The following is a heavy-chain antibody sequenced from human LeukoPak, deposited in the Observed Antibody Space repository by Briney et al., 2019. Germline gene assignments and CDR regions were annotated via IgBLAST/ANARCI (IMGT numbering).Heavy chain of an antibody. Sequence: GGSLRLSCAASEFTFSSYTMNWVRPAPGEGLEWVSSISSSSSYIYYADSVKGRFTISRDNAKNSLYLQMNSLRADDTAVYYCARSLLWFGANLIWFDSWGQGTLVTVSS. J-gene: IGHJ5*01. CDR3: ARSLLWFGANLIWFDS. V-gene: IGHV3-21*01. CDR1: EFTFSSYT. CDR2: ISSSSSYI. D-gene: IGHD3-10*01.